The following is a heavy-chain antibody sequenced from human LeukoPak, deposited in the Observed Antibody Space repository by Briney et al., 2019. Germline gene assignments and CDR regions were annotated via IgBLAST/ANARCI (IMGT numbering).Heavy chain of an antibody. CDR3: ARPNRGALFDY. CDR2: IYPGDSEN. Sequence: GESLKISCQASGYSFTSYWIGWVRQMPGKGLEWMGIIYPGDSENKYTPPFQGQVTISADKSINTAYLQWSSLKAPDTAIYYCARPNRGALFDYWGQGTLVTVSS. V-gene: IGHV5-51*01. CDR1: GYSFTSYW. J-gene: IGHJ4*02. D-gene: IGHD1-14*01.